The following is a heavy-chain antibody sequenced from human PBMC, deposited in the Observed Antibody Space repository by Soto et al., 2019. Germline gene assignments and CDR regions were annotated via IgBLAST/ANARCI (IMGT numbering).Heavy chain of an antibody. CDR3: ARDRNYFDSSGYHGY. V-gene: IGHV3-64*04. CDR2: ISTNGGST. D-gene: IGHD3-22*01. CDR1: GFTFSSYA. J-gene: IGHJ4*02. Sequence: GGSLRLSCSASGFTFSSYAMHWVRQAPGKGLEYVSSISTNGGSTHYADSVKGRFTISRDNAKKSLYLQMNSLRAEDTAVYYCARDRNYFDSSGYHGYWGQGTLVTVSS.